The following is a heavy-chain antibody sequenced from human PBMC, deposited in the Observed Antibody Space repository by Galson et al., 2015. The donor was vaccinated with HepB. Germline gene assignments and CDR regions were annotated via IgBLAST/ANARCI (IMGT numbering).Heavy chain of an antibody. D-gene: IGHD2-2*01. CDR2: ISDSGGST. V-gene: IGHV3-23*01. J-gene: IGHJ5*02. CDR1: GFTFSSHA. Sequence: SLRLSCAASGFTFSSHAMSWVRQAPGKGLEWVSSISDSGGSTYYADSVKGRFTISRANSKSTLYLQMNSLGTDDTAVYYCAEARYCGSTSCYSWCWFDPWGQGTLVTVSS. CDR3: AEARYCGSTSCYSWCWFDP.